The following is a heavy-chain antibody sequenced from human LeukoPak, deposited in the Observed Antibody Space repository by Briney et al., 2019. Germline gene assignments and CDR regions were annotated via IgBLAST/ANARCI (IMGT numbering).Heavy chain of an antibody. J-gene: IGHJ5*02. CDR3: ARPQKYYDFWSGYPRNWFDP. CDR1: GYTFTSYD. CDR2: MNPNSGNT. V-gene: IGHV1-8*01. Sequence: GASVKVSCKASGYTFTSYDINWVRQATGQGLEWMGWMNPNSGNTGYAQKFQGRVTMTRNTSISTAYMELSSLRSEDTAVYYCARPQKYYDFWSGYPRNWFDPWGQGTLVTVSS. D-gene: IGHD3-3*01.